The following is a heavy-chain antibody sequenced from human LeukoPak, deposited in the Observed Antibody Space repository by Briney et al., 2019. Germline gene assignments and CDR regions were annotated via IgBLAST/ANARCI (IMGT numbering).Heavy chain of an antibody. CDR1: GGTFSSYA. CDR2: IIPIFGTA. CDR3: AKDTYSLHAFDI. V-gene: IGHV1-69*13. D-gene: IGHD1-26*01. Sequence: GASVKVSCKASGGTFSSYAISWVRQAPGQGLEWMGGIIPIFGTANYAQKFQGRVTITADESTSTAYMELSSLRSEDTAVYYCAKDTYSLHAFDIWGQGTMVTVSS. J-gene: IGHJ3*02.